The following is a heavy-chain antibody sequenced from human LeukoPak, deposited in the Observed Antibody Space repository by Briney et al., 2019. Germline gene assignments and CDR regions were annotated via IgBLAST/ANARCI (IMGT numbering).Heavy chain of an antibody. D-gene: IGHD3-10*01. Sequence: GESLKISCKGSGYSFTSYWIGWVRQMPGKGLEWMGIIYPGDSDTRYSPSFQGQVTISADKSISTAYLQWSSLKASDTAMYYCARVIQAPILYYYYYMDVWGKGTTVTVSS. CDR2: IYPGDSDT. CDR3: ARVIQAPILYYYYYMDV. J-gene: IGHJ6*03. V-gene: IGHV5-51*01. CDR1: GYSFTSYW.